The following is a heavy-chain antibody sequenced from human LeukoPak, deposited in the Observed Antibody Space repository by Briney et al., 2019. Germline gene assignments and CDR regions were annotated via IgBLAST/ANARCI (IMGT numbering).Heavy chain of an antibody. CDR2: ISSSSSYI. Sequence: GGSLRLSCAASGFTFSTYNMNWVRQAPGKGLEWVPSISSSSSYIYYADSVKGRFTSSRDNAKNSVYLQMNSLRAEDTAVYYCARNHHKTIVVVPAAMIAPDYWGQGTLVTVSS. D-gene: IGHD2-2*01. V-gene: IGHV3-21*01. J-gene: IGHJ4*02. CDR1: GFTFSTYN. CDR3: ARNHHKTIVVVPAAMIAPDY.